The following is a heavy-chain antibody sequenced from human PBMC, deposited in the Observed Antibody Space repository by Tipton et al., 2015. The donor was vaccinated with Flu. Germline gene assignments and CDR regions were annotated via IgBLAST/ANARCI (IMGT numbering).Heavy chain of an antibody. CDR2: INHSGST. D-gene: IGHD2-2*01. Sequence: LRLSCAVYGGSFSGYYWSWIRQPPGKGLEWIGEINHSGSTNYNPSLKSRVTISVDTSKNHFSLKLSSVTAADTAVYYCARGIVSKFQLLQRPYYYYGMDVWGQGSPVTVSS. V-gene: IGHV4-34*01. CDR3: ARGIVSKFQLLQRPYYYYGMDV. CDR1: GGSFSGYY. J-gene: IGHJ6*02.